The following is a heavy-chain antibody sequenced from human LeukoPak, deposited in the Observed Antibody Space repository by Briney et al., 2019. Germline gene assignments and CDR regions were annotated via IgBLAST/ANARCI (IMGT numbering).Heavy chain of an antibody. V-gene: IGHV1-46*03. CDR2: INPSGGST. Sequence: GASVKVSCKASGYTFTGYYMHWVRQAPGQGLEWMGFINPSGGSTSYAQKFQGRVTMTRDTSTSTVYMELSSLRSEDTAMYYCTRNADSGLDYWGQGTLVTVSS. J-gene: IGHJ4*02. CDR3: TRNADSGLDY. CDR1: GYTFTGYY. D-gene: IGHD3-10*01.